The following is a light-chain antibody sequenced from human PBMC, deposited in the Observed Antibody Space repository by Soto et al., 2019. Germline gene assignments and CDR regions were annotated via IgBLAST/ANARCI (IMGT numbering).Light chain of an antibody. CDR1: SSDSGLYNY. J-gene: IGLJ1*01. CDR3: SCLSTTSTPIV. V-gene: IGLV2-14*01. CDR2: EVN. Sequence: QSALSQPASMSGSPGQSITIPCTGASSDSGLYNYVSWYQHHPGKAPKLLISEVNIRPSGLSDRFSASKAGNTASLTISGLQPEDEAFYYCSCLSTTSTPIVFGTGTKVTVL.